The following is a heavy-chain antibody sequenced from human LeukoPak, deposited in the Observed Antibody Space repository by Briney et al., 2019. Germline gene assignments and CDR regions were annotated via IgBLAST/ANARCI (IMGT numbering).Heavy chain of an antibody. CDR3: AREISDCGYFDC. CDR1: GFTFSSYA. Sequence: GGSLRLSCAASGFTFSSYAMSWVRQAPGKGVEWVSAISGSGGSTYYTDPVKGRFTITRDNAKNSLYLQMSSLKAEDTAVYYCAREISDCGYFDCWGQGTLVTVSS. V-gene: IGHV3-23*01. J-gene: IGHJ4*02. D-gene: IGHD4-17*01. CDR2: ISGSGGST.